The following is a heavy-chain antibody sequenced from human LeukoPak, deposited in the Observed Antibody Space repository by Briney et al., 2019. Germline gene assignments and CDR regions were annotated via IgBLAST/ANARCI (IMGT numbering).Heavy chain of an antibody. Sequence: PAGRFLRLSCAASGFTFDDYAMHWVRQAPGKGLEWVSGISWNSGSIGYADSVKGRFTISRDNAKNSLYLQMNSLRAEDTALYYCAKGKVGATFDAFDIWGQGTMVTVSS. D-gene: IGHD1-26*01. CDR1: GFTFDDYA. CDR2: ISWNSGSI. J-gene: IGHJ3*02. CDR3: AKGKVGATFDAFDI. V-gene: IGHV3-9*01.